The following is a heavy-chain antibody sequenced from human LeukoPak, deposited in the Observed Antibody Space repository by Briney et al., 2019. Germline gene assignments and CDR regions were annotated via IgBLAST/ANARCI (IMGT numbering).Heavy chain of an antibody. V-gene: IGHV4-59*01. CDR2: IYYSGST. Sequence: SETLSLTCTVSGGSISSYYWSWIRQPPGKGLEWIGYIYYSGSTNYNPSLKSRVTISVDTSKNQFSLKLSSVTAADTAVYYCARDTQNPLITIFGVAKSHAFDIWGQGTMVTVSS. J-gene: IGHJ3*02. CDR1: GGSISSYY. D-gene: IGHD3-3*01. CDR3: ARDTQNPLITIFGVAKSHAFDI.